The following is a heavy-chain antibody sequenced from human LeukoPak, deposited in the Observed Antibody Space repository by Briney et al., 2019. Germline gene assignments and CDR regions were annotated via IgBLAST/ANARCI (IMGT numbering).Heavy chain of an antibody. Sequence: ASVKVSCKVSGYSLNELSMHWVRQATGQGLEWMGWMNPNSGNTGYAQKFQGRVTMTRNTSISTAYMELSSLRSEDTAVYYCARSSVAPEGFDPWGQGTLVTVSS. CDR1: GYSLNELS. CDR3: ARSSVAPEGFDP. J-gene: IGHJ5*02. D-gene: IGHD6-19*01. V-gene: IGHV1-8*01. CDR2: MNPNSGNT.